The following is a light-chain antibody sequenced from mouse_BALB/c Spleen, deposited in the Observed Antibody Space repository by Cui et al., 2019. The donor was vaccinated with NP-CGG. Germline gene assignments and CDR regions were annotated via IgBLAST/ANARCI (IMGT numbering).Light chain of an antibody. CDR2: GTN. V-gene: IGLV1*01. CDR1: TGAITTNNY. Sequence: QAVVTKESPPTTSPGETVTLTCRSSTGAITTNNYANWVQEKPDHLFTGLIGGTNNRAPGVPARFSGSLIGDKAALTITGAQTEDEAIYFCALWYSNHWVFGGGTKLTVL. J-gene: IGLJ1*01. CDR3: ALWYSNHWV.